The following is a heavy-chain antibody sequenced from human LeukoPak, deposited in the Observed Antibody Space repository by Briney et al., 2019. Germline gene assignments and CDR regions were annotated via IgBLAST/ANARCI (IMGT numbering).Heavy chain of an antibody. CDR2: FDPEDGET. J-gene: IGHJ4*02. CDR1: GYTLTELS. CDR3: ATDLYGSGSYYFDY. Sequence: ASVKVSCKVSGYTLTELSMHWVRQAPGKGLEWMGGFDPEDGETIYAQKFQGRVTMTEDTSTDTAYMELSSLRSEDTAVYYCATDLYGSGSYYFDYWGQETLVTVSS. D-gene: IGHD3-10*01. V-gene: IGHV1-24*01.